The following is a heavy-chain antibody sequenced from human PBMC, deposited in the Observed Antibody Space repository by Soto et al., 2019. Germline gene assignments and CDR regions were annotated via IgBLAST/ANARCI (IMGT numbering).Heavy chain of an antibody. CDR2: IYHAGSP. V-gene: IGHV4-4*02. CDR1: GGSIRTSSW. CDR3: ARASSFRGDFDI. J-gene: IGHJ3*02. Sequence: SETLSLTCAVSGGSIRTSSWWTWLRQSPGKGLEWIGEIYHAGSPNYNPSFQSRVTISADASKNFFSLRLTSLPAADTAIYYCARASSFRGDFDIWGQGTAVTVSS. D-gene: IGHD2-21*01.